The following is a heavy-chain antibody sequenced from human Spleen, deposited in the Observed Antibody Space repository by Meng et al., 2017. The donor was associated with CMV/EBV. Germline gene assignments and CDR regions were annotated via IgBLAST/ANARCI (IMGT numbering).Heavy chain of an antibody. CDR3: THCCDFYETVGR. CDR1: GFTFSSYW. D-gene: IGHD2/OR15-2a*01. Sequence: EGPLVESGGGLVQPGGSLGFSCAASGFTFSSYWMHWVRQAPGKGLVWVSRINSDGSSTSYADSVKGRFTISRDNAKNTLYLQMNGLKIEDTAVYFCTHCCDFYETVGRWGQGTLVTVSS. J-gene: IGHJ4*02. V-gene: IGHV3-74*01. CDR2: INSDGSST.